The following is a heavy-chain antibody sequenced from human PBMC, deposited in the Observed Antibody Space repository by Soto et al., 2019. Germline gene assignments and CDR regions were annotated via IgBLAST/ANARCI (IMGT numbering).Heavy chain of an antibody. D-gene: IGHD3-22*01. J-gene: IGHJ4*01. CDR1: GGSISSYY. Sequence: SETLSLTCTVSGGSISSYYWSWIRQPPGKGLEWIGYIYYSGNTNYNPSLKSRVTLSVDRSKNQFSLKLSSVTAADTAVYSCARGTYYYDSSAYYAYWGQGTLVTVSS. V-gene: IGHV4-59*12. CDR2: IYYSGNT. CDR3: ARGTYYYDSSAYYAY.